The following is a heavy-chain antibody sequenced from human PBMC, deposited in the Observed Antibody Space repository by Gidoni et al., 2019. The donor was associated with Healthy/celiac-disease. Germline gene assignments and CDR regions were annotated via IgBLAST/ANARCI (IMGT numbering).Heavy chain of an antibody. J-gene: IGHJ3*02. D-gene: IGHD1-26*01. V-gene: IGHV3-23*01. Sequence: EVQLLESGGGLVQPGGSLRLSCAASGFTFSSSALSWVRPAPGTGLEWVSAISGSGCSTYYADSVKGRFTISRDNSKNTLYLQMNSLRAEDTAVYYCAKDWDQSISFDIWGQGTMVTVSS. CDR2: ISGSGCST. CDR3: AKDWDQSISFDI. CDR1: GFTFSSSA.